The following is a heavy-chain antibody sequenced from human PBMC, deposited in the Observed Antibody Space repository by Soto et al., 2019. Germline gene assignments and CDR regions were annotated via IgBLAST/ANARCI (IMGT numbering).Heavy chain of an antibody. CDR3: ARQGLRYFDWPGDYYYGMDV. CDR1: GGSISSYH. CDR2: IYYSGST. J-gene: IGHJ6*02. D-gene: IGHD3-9*01. V-gene: IGHV4-59*08. Sequence: SETLSLTCTVSGGSISSYHWSWIRQPPGKGLEWIGYIYYSGSTNYNPSLKSRVTISVDTSKNQFSLKLSSVTAADTAVYYCARQGLRYFDWPGDYYYGMDVWGQGTTVTVSS.